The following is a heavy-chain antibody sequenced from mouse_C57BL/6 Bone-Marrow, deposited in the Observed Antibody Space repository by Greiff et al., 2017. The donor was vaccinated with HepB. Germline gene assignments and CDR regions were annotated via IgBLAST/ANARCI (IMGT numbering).Heavy chain of an antibody. D-gene: IGHD1-2*01. Sequence: QVQLQQPGAELVRPGASVTLSCKASGYTFTDYEMHWVKQRPVHGLEWIGDIDPETGGTAYNQKFKGKAILTADKTSSTAYMELRSLTSEDSAVYYCARATADYWGQGTTLTVSS. V-gene: IGHV1-15*01. CDR1: GYTFTDYE. J-gene: IGHJ2*01. CDR2: IDPETGGT. CDR3: ARATADY.